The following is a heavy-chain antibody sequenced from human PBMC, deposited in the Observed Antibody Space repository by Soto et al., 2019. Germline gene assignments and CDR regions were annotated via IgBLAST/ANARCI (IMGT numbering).Heavy chain of an antibody. CDR2: IWYDGSNK. J-gene: IGHJ6*02. Sequence: PGGSLRLSCAASGFTFSSYGMHWVRQAPGKGLEWVAVIWYDGSNKYYADSVKGRFTISRDNSKNTLYLQMNSLRAEDTAVYYCARVNYDILTGTYSGYYYGMDVWGQGTTVTVSS. V-gene: IGHV3-33*01. CDR1: GFTFSSYG. D-gene: IGHD3-9*01. CDR3: ARVNYDILTGTYSGYYYGMDV.